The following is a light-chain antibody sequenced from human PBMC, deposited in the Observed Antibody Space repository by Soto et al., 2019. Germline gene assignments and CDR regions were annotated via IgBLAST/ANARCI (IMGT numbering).Light chain of an antibody. V-gene: IGKV3-20*01. CDR2: GAS. J-gene: IGKJ5*01. CDR3: QNYGSSLAIT. CDR1: QSVSSSY. Sequence: EIVLTQSPGTLSLSPGERDTLSCRASQSVSSSYLAWYQPKPGQAPRLLIYGASSRASGIPVRFSGSGSGTDFTLTIIRLEPEDFAVYYCQNYGSSLAITFGQGTRLEI.